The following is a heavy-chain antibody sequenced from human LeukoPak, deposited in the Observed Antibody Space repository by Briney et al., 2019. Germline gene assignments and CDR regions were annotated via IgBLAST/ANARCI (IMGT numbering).Heavy chain of an antibody. CDR1: GGSISSSSYY. CDR3: ASGDIVAYCGGDCYSTFDY. CDR2: IYYSGST. J-gene: IGHJ4*02. D-gene: IGHD2-21*02. V-gene: IGHV4-39*01. Sequence: PSETLSLTCTVSGGSISSSSYYWGWIRRPPGEGLEWMGSIYYSGSTYYNPSLKSRVTISVDTSKNQFSLKLSSVTAADTAVYYCASGDIVAYCGGDCYSTFDYWGQGTLVTVSS.